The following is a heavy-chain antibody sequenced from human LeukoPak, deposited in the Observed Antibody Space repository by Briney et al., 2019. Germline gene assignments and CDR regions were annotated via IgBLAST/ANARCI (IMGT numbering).Heavy chain of an antibody. V-gene: IGHV3-11*01. Sequence: GGSLRLSCAASGFTFSDYYMSWVRQAPGKGLEWVSYISRGGSTIYYADSVKGRFTISRGNAENSLYLQLNSLRAEDTAVYYCARELTGSRWQFDYWGQGTLVTVSS. CDR2: ISRGGSTI. D-gene: IGHD6-13*01. CDR1: GFTFSDYY. CDR3: ARELTGSRWQFDY. J-gene: IGHJ4*02.